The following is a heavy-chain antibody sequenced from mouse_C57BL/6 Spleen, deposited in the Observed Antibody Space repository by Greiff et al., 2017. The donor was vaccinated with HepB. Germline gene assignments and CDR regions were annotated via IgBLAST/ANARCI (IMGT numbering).Heavy chain of an antibody. J-gene: IGHJ3*01. CDR1: GYTFTTYP. V-gene: IGHV1-47*01. D-gene: IGHD2-4*01. Sequence: VKLQESGAELVKPGASVKMSCKASGYTFTTYPIEWMKQNHGKSLEWIGNFHPYNDDTKYNEKFKGKATLTVEKSSSTVYLELSRLTSDDSAVYYCARGRYDYDGAWFAYWGQGTLVTVSA. CDR3: ARGRYDYDGAWFAY. CDR2: FHPYNDDT.